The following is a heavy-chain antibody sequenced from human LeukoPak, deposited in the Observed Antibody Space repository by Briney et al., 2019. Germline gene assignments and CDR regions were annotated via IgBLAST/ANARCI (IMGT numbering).Heavy chain of an antibody. Sequence: PSETLSLTCTVSNYSISTDYYWGWIRQPPGKGLEWIGTMYHSGSTYYNPSLKSRVTISVDTSKNQFSLKLSSVTAADTAVYYCARVVQSTDSSGFYLPEYFQHWGQGTLVTVSS. CDR2: MYHSGST. J-gene: IGHJ1*01. CDR3: ARVVQSTDSSGFYLPEYFQH. V-gene: IGHV4-38-2*02. CDR1: NYSISTDYY. D-gene: IGHD3-22*01.